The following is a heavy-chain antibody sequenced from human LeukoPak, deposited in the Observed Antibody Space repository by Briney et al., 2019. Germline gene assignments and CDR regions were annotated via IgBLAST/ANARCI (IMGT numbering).Heavy chain of an antibody. J-gene: IGHJ5*02. D-gene: IGHD1-26*01. V-gene: IGHV1-46*01. CDR2: INPDGGNT. CDR1: GYTFTNSY. Sequence: ASVKVSCKASGYTFTNSYIHWVRQAPGQVLEWMGLINPDGGNTNYAQNFQGRVTLTRDMSTSTFYMELSSLRTEDTAVYYCARENTGSGGFDPWGQGTLVTVSS. CDR3: ARENTGSGGFDP.